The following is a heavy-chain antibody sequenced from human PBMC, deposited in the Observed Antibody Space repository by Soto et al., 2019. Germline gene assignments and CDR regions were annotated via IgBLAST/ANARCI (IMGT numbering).Heavy chain of an antibody. V-gene: IGHV3-23*01. D-gene: IGHD3-10*01. CDR2: ISGSGGST. J-gene: IGHJ4*02. CDR1: GFTFSSYA. Sequence: GGSLRLSCAASGFTFSSYAMGWVRQAPGKGLEWVSAISGSGGSTYYADSVKGRFTISRDNSKNTLYLQMNSLRAEDTAVYYCAKDPHYYYGSGSYQNAPHWGQGTLVTV. CDR3: AKDPHYYYGSGSYQNAPH.